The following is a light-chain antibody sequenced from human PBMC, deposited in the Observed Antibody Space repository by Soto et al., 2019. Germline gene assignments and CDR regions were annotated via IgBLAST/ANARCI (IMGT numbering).Light chain of an antibody. J-gene: IGLJ3*02. CDR1: SSDVGGYNY. V-gene: IGLV2-8*01. CDR3: SSYAASNNFYFV. CDR2: EVP. Sequence: QSVLTQPPSASGSPGHSVTISCTGTSSDVGGYNYVSWYQQYPGRAPKLMIYEVPKRPSGVPDRFSGSKSGNTASLTVSGLQAEDEADYSCSSYAASNNFYFVFGGGTKVTVL.